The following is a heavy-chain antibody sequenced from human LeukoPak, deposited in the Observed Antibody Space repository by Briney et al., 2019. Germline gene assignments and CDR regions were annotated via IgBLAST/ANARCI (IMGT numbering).Heavy chain of an antibody. CDR1: GYTFTSYG. D-gene: IGHD5-12*01. V-gene: IGHV1-18*01. J-gene: IGHJ4*02. CDR2: ISAYNGNT. CDR3: AREDDMATPDY. Sequence: ASVKVSCKASGYTFTSYGISWVRQAPGQGLEWMGWISAYNGNTNYAQKLQGRVTMTTDTSTSTACMELRSLRSDDTAVYYCAREDDMATPDYWGQGTLVTVSS.